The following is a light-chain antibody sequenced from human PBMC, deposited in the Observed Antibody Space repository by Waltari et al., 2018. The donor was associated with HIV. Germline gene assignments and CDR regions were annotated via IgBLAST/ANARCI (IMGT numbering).Light chain of an antibody. J-gene: IGLJ3*02. CDR1: NLAHHY. CDR3: QAWDSGTIV. CDR2: QDT. Sequence: SYDLPQPPSLSVSSGQTATVTSPGFNLAHHYVSWYQPRSGPPPVLVIYQDTKRPPGIPERFFGSTSENTATLTINETQPLDEAHYSCQAWDSGTIVFGGGTSLTVL. V-gene: IGLV3-1*01.